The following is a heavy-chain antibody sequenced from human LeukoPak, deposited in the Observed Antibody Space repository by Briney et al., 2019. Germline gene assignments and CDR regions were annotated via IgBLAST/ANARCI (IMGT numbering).Heavy chain of an antibody. J-gene: IGHJ4*02. CDR2: IYTSGST. D-gene: IGHD6-13*01. Sequence: PSETLSHTCTVSGGSISSSSYYWGWIRQPPGKGLEWIGRIYTSGSTNYNPSLKSRVTISVDTSKNQFSLKLSSATAADTAVYYCAYSSSWYPPYYYWGQGTLVTVSS. V-gene: IGHV4-39*07. CDR3: AYSSSWYPPYYY. CDR1: GGSISSSSYY.